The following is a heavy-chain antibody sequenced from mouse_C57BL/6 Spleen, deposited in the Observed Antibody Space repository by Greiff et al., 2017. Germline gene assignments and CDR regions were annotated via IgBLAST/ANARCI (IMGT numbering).Heavy chain of an antibody. CDR1: GYAFSSSW. CDR3: AREDIRGSSPFDY. Sequence: VMLVESGPELVKPGASVKISCKASGYAFSSSWMNWVKQRPGKGLEWIGRIYPGDGDTNYNGKFKGKATLTADKSSSTAYMQLSSLTSEDSAVYFCAREDIRGSSPFDYWGQGTTLTVSS. CDR2: IYPGDGDT. J-gene: IGHJ2*01. D-gene: IGHD1-1*01. V-gene: IGHV1-82*01.